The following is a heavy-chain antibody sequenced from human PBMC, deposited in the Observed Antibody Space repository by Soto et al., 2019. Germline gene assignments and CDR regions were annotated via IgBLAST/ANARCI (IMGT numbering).Heavy chain of an antibody. CDR2: IFPGGGGP. Sequence: ASVKVSCKASGYTFTNYFLHWVRQAPGQGLEWMGFIFPGGGGPGYTQKFQARLTVTPDTSTSTVYMDLSSLRSEDTAVYYCAREYSPGVFEYWGQGTLVTVSS. CDR1: GYTFTNYF. J-gene: IGHJ4*02. V-gene: IGHV1-46*01. D-gene: IGHD5-12*01. CDR3: AREYSPGVFEY.